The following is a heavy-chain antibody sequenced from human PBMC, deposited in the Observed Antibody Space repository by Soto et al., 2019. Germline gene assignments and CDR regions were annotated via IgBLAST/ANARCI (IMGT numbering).Heavy chain of an antibody. CDR2: ITPMIGTT. D-gene: IGHD3-10*01. J-gene: IGHJ4*02. V-gene: IGHV1-69*01. CDR3: ARDVSVMTSVFGF. Sequence: QVHLVQSGAEVKRPGSSVRVSCRASGGTFYTYAFTWVRQAPGQGLEWMGGITPMIGTTKYAQKFHGRVTSSADESASTAYMDLSNMRSDDTAVYYCARDVSVMTSVFGFWGQGTLISVSS. CDR1: GGTFYTYA.